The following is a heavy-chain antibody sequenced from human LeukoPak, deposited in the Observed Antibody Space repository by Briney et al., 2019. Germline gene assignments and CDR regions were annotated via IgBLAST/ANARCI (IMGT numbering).Heavy chain of an antibody. D-gene: IGHD5-24*01. J-gene: IGHJ4*02. CDR1: GGSMSNYY. Sequence: SETLSLTCTVSGGSMSNYYWSWTRQPPGKGLEWIGEINHSGSTNYNPSLKSRVTISVDTSKNQFSLKLSSVTAADTAVYYCARGRDGYTNFDYWGQGTLVTVSS. CDR3: ARGRDGYTNFDY. CDR2: INHSGST. V-gene: IGHV4-34*01.